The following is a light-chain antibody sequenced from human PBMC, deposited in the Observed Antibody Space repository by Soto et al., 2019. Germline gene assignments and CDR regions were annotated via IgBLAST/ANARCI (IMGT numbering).Light chain of an antibody. CDR1: QGIYTL. CDR2: TAS. J-gene: IGKJ5*01. CDR3: QQAASFTIT. Sequence: DIQMTQSPSSGSSSLGDRVTITCWASQGIYTLLAWYQQKPGKAPNLLISTASSLQSGVPSRFSGTGSGTEFTLTINDLKTEDVATYYCQQAASFTITFGQGTRLET. V-gene: IGKV1-12*01.